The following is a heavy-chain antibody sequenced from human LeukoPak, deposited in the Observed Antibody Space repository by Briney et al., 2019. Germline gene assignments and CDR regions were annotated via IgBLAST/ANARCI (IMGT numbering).Heavy chain of an antibody. CDR3: ARVRDDGQSLQDTAMGNYYYYYYMDV. V-gene: IGHV1-69*05. Sequence: SVKVSCKASGGTFSSYAISWVRQAPGQGLEWMGGIIPIFGTANYAQKFQGRVTSTTDESTSTAYMELSSLRYEDTAVYYCARVRDDGQSLQDTAMGNYYYYYYMDVWGKGTTVTVSS. CDR2: IIPIFGTA. CDR1: GGTFSSYA. J-gene: IGHJ6*03. D-gene: IGHD5-18*01.